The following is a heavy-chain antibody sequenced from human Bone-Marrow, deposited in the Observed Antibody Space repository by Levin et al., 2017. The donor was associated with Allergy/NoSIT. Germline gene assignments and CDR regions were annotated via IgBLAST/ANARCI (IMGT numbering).Heavy chain of an antibody. V-gene: IGHV3-30-3*02. CDR1: GFTFSDYI. CDR2: ISWDENEK. J-gene: IGHJ4*01. D-gene: IGHD2-15*01. Sequence: PGGSLRLSCAASGFTFSDYIMHWVRQAPGKGLDWVAVISWDENEKHYADAVRGRFTISRDNSKNMMWLQMDSLRTEDTALYFCVKVRDITGWTTADFWGHGTLVTVSS. CDR3: VKVRDITGWTTADF.